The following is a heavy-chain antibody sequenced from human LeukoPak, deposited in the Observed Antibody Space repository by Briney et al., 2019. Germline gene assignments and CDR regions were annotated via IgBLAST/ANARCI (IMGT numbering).Heavy chain of an antibody. Sequence: PGGSLRLSCAASGFTFSSYEMNWVRQAPGKGLEWVSYISSSGSTIYYADSVKGRFTISRDNAKNTLYLQTNSLRAEDTAVYYCAKDVKGRSYDTGPNYFDYWGQGTLVTVSS. CDR2: ISSSGSTI. J-gene: IGHJ4*02. D-gene: IGHD1-14*01. CDR3: AKDVKGRSYDTGPNYFDY. V-gene: IGHV3-48*03. CDR1: GFTFSSYE.